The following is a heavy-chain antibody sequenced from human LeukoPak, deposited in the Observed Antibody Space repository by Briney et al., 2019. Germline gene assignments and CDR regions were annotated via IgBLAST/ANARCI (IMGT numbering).Heavy chain of an antibody. CDR3: ARTLRIAAATYPFDP. D-gene: IGHD6-13*01. Sequence: PSETLSFTCTVSGGSISSSSYYWGWIRQPPGKGLEWIGSIYYSGSTYYNPSLKSRVTISVDTSKNQFSLKLSSVTAADTAVYYCARTLRIAAATYPFDPWGQGTLVTVSS. V-gene: IGHV4-39*01. CDR1: GGSISSSSYY. CDR2: IYYSGST. J-gene: IGHJ5*02.